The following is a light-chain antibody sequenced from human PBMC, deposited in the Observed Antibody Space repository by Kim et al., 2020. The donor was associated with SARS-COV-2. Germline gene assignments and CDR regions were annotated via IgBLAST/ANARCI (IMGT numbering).Light chain of an antibody. CDR2: EAS. Sequence: RSASVGDRVNMTCRASQSISTWLAWYQQKPGKAPKVLIYEASHLQRGVPSRFSGSGYGTEFTLTITSLQPDDFGSYYCQQYSDFSFGQGTKLEIK. J-gene: IGKJ2*03. CDR1: QSISTW. CDR3: QQYSDFS. V-gene: IGKV1-5*01.